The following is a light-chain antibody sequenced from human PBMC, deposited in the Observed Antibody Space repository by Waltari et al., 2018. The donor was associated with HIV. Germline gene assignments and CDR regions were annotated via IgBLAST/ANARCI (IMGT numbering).Light chain of an antibody. V-gene: IGKV3-20*01. J-gene: IGKJ1*01. Sequence: EIVLTQSPGTLSLSPGERATLYCRASQSVSRSSLAWYQQKPGQVPRRLMYGTSSRATGIPDRFSVSGSGTDFTLTITRLEPEDFAVYYCQQYVSSLWTFGQGTKVEIK. CDR3: QQYVSSLWT. CDR2: GTS. CDR1: QSVSRSS.